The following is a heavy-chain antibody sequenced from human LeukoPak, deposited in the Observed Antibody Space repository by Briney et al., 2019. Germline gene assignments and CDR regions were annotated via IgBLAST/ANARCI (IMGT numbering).Heavy chain of an antibody. CDR3: ARGTPHYDILTGRYYYMDV. D-gene: IGHD3-9*01. CDR2: MSPNSGNT. J-gene: IGHJ6*03. CDR1: GYTFTSYD. V-gene: IGHV1-8*01. Sequence: ASVKVSCKASGYTFTSYDINWMRQATGQGLEWMGWMSPNSGNTGYAQKFQGRVTMTRDTSISTAYMELSRLRSDDTAVYYCARGTPHYDILTGRYYYMDVWGKGTTVTVSS.